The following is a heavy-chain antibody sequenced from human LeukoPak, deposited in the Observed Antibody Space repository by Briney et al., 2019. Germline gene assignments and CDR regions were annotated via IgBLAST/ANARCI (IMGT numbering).Heavy chain of an antibody. J-gene: IGHJ4*02. V-gene: IGHV4-59*08. CDR1: GGSISNYY. Sequence: SETLSLTCTVSGGSISNYYWTWIRQPPGKGLEWIGYIYYSGSTNYNPSLKSRVTISVDTSKNQFSLKLSSVTAADTAVYYCARHKTRPEPHAYCGGACYNWGFDYWGQGTLVTVSS. CDR2: IYYSGST. CDR3: ARHKTRPEPHAYCGGACYNWGFDY. D-gene: IGHD2-21*02.